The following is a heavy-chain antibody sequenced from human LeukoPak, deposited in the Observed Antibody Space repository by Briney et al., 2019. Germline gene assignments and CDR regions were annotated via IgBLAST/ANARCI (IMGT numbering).Heavy chain of an antibody. J-gene: IGHJ4*02. CDR2: ISYDGSNE. CDR1: GFTFSDYY. Sequence: GGSLRLSCAASGFTFSDYYMSWVRQAPGKGLEWVAVISYDGSNEDYADSVKGRFTISRDNSKNTLYLQMNSLRAEDTAVYYCARDLEVYCSGGGCYRSTIHRTNPVDYWGQGTLVTVSS. D-gene: IGHD2-15*01. V-gene: IGHV3-30*03. CDR3: ARDLEVYCSGGGCYRSTIHRTNPVDY.